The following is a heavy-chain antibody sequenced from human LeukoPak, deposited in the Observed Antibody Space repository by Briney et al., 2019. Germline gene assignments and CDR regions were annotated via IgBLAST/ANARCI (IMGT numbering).Heavy chain of an antibody. V-gene: IGHV3-23*01. CDR1: RFTFSSYA. D-gene: IGHD2-8*02. CDR3: ARSHTGPWAFDY. Sequence: GGSLRLSCAASRFTFSSYAMSWVRQAPGKGLEWVSAISGSGAITYYADSVKGRFTISRDNSRNTLYLQMNSPRAEDTAVYYCARSHTGPWAFDYWGQGTLVTVSS. J-gene: IGHJ4*02. CDR2: ISGSGAIT.